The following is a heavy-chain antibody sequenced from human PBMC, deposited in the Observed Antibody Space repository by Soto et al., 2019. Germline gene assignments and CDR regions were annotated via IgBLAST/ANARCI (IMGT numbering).Heavy chain of an antibody. Sequence: GGSLRLSCAGSGFTFSNSYMNWVRQAPGKGLEWVSSISSSSSYIFYADSVKGRFTVSRDNAKNSLYLQMNGLRVEDTAVYYCAREPLPTVAYFGMDVWGQGTTVTV. CDR2: ISSSSSYI. CDR1: GFTFSNSY. V-gene: IGHV3-21*01. J-gene: IGHJ6*02. CDR3: AREPLPTVAYFGMDV. D-gene: IGHD2-15*01.